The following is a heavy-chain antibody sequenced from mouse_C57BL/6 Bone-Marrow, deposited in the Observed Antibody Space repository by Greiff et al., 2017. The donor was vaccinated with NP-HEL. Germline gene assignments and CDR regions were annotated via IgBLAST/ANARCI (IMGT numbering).Heavy chain of an antibody. CDR3: AKNQEKWLLRGYAMDY. D-gene: IGHD2-3*01. Sequence: QVQLQQSGPGLVQPSQSLSITCTVSGFSLTSYGVHWVRQSPGKGLEWLGVIWRGGSTDYNAAFMSRLSITKDNSKSQVLVKMNSLQADDTAIYYCAKNQEKWLLRGYAMDYWGKGTSVTVSS. CDR2: IWRGGST. CDR1: GFSLTSYG. V-gene: IGHV2-5*01. J-gene: IGHJ4*01.